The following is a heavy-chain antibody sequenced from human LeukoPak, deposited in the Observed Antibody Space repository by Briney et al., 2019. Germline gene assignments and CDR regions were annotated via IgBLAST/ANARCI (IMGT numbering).Heavy chain of an antibody. CDR2: ISYDGSNK. CDR1: GFTFSSYA. CDR3: AREYPRYCTNGLGYPFDD. V-gene: IGHV3-30*04. D-gene: IGHD2-8*01. J-gene: IGHJ4*02. Sequence: GRSLRLSCAASGFTFSSYAMHWVRQAPGKGLEWVAVISYDGSNKYYADSVKGRFTISKDNSKNTLYLQMNSLRAEDTAVYYCAREYPRYCTNGLGYPFDDWGQGSLVTVSS.